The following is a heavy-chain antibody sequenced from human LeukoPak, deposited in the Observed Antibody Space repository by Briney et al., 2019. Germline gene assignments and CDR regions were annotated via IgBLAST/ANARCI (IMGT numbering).Heavy chain of an antibody. V-gene: IGHV3-49*04. CDR3: TRVIVATKDY. CDR2: IRSKAYGGTT. D-gene: IGHD5-12*01. Sequence: GRSLRLSCTTSGFTFGDYAMNWVRHAPGKGLEWVGFIRSKAYGGTTEYAASVKGRFTISRDDSKSIAYLQMNSLKTEDTAVYYCTRVIVATKDYWGQGTLVTVSS. CDR1: GFTFGDYA. J-gene: IGHJ4*02.